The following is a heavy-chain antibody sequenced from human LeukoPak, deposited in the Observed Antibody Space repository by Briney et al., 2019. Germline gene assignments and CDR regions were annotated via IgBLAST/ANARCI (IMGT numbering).Heavy chain of an antibody. V-gene: IGHV4-61*05. Sequence: PSETLSLTCTVSGGSISSSSYYWSWIRQPPGKGLEWIGYTSYSGSTNYNPSLKSRVTISVDTSKNQFSLKLSTVTAADTAVYHCASSVSSGWYLFWGQGTLVTVSS. CDR1: GGSISSSSYY. CDR3: ASSVSSGWYLF. CDR2: TSYSGST. J-gene: IGHJ4*02. D-gene: IGHD6-19*01.